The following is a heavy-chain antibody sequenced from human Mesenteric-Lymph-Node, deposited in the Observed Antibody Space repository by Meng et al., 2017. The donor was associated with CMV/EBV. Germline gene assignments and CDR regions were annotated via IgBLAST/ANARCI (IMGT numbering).Heavy chain of an antibody. Sequence: YTFTSYGISWVRQVPGHGLEWMGWISGYNGNTNYAQKVQGRVSMTTDTSTGTAYMELRSLTSDDTAVYYCARVPAPYYYDSSGPFDYWGQGTLVTVSS. V-gene: IGHV1-18*01. D-gene: IGHD3-22*01. J-gene: IGHJ4*02. CDR2: ISGYNGNT. CDR1: YTFTSYG. CDR3: ARVPAPYYYDSSGPFDY.